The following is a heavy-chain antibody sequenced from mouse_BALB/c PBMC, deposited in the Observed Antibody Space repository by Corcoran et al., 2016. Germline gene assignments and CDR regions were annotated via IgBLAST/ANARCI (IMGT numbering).Heavy chain of an antibody. V-gene: IGHV1-9*01. CDR2: ILPGSGST. CDR3: ARRGYYYAMDY. D-gene: IGHD3-1*01. CDR1: GYTFSSYW. Sequence: QVQLQQSGAELMKPGASVKISCKATGYTFSSYWIEWVKQRPGHGLEWIGEILPGSGSTNYNEKFKGKATFTADTSSNTAYMQLSSLTSEDSAFYYCARRGYYYAMDYWGQGTSVTVSS. J-gene: IGHJ4*01.